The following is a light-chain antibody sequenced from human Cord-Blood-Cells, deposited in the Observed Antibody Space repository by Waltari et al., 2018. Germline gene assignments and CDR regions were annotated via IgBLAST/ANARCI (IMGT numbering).Light chain of an antibody. CDR3: EQYKNWPPH. V-gene: IGKV3-15*01. CDR2: GAS. Sequence: EIVMTQSPATLSVSPGDRATLSCRASQSVSSNLAGSQQKPGQAPRLLIYGASTRATGVPARFSGSGSGTEFTLTISRLQSEDFAVYYCEQYKNWPPHFGPGTKVDIK. CDR1: QSVSSN. J-gene: IGKJ3*01.